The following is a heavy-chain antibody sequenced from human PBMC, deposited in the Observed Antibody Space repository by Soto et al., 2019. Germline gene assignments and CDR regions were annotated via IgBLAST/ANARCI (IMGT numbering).Heavy chain of an antibody. Sequence: QVQLVESGGGVVQPGRSLRLSCAASGFTFSSYAMHWVRQAPGKGLEWVAVISYDGSNKYYADSVKGRFTISRDNSKNTLYLQMNSLRAEDTAVYYCARDQQYYSSGSYRTDAFDIWGQGTMVTVSS. J-gene: IGHJ3*02. CDR2: ISYDGSNK. V-gene: IGHV3-30-3*01. D-gene: IGHD3-10*01. CDR1: GFTFSSYA. CDR3: ARDQQYYSSGSYRTDAFDI.